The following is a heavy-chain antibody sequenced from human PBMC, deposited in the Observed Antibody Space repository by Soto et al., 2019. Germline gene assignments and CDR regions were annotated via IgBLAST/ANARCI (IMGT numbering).Heavy chain of an antibody. CDR1: GYTFTSYG. Sequence: ASVKVSCKASGYTFTSYGISWVRQAPGQGLEWMGWISAYNGNTNYAQKLQGRVTMTTDTSTSTAYMELRSLRSDDTAVYYCARDRSPWFYDSSRYQRLYAFDIWGQGTMVTVSS. CDR2: ISAYNGNT. D-gene: IGHD3-22*01. CDR3: ARDRSPWFYDSSRYQRLYAFDI. V-gene: IGHV1-18*01. J-gene: IGHJ3*02.